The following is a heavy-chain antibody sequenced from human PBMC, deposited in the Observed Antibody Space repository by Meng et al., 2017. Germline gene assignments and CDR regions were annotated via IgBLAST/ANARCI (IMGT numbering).Heavy chain of an antibody. J-gene: IGHJ4*02. V-gene: IGHV3-30*18. CDR3: AKRSQFGDTLNKGIEY. D-gene: IGHD2/OR15-2a*01. CDR2: ISFEGSNK. CDR1: GFTFSSYG. Sequence: QVQLVGSGGAAVHPGRFLRRTCPASGFTFSSYGMHWVPQDPGKGLEGVAVISFEGSNKYYADSVKGRFTISRDNSKNTLYLKMNSLRAEDTAVYYCAKRSQFGDTLNKGIEYWGQGTLVTVSS.